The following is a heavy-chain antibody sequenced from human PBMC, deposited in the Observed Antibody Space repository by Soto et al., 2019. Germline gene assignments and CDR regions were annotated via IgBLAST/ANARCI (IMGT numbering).Heavy chain of an antibody. V-gene: IGHV4-39*01. CDR3: ARHRYDFWSGYQLPYYFDY. D-gene: IGHD3-3*01. CDR2: IYYSGST. Sequence: PSETLSLTCTVSGGSISSSSYYWGWIRQPPGKGLEWIGSIYYSGSTYYNPSLKSRVTISVDTSKNQFSLKLSSVTAADTAVYYCARHRYDFWSGYQLPYYFDYWGQGTLVTVSS. J-gene: IGHJ4*02. CDR1: GGSISSSSYY.